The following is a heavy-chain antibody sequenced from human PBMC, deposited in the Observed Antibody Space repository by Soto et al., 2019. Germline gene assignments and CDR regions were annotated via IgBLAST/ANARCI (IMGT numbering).Heavy chain of an antibody. CDR2: INPNSSET. Sequence: QVQLVQSGAEVKKPGASVKVSCKASGHSFSAYYMHWVRQAPGQGLEWMGWINPNSSETKYAQKSRGRVPKTRERSIRTVYMGRSSLRSDDPAVYYWARALTRFLDWIPENYYYGMDVWGQGTTVTVTS. D-gene: IGHD3-3*01. CDR1: GHSFSAYY. J-gene: IGHJ6*02. CDR3: ARALTRFLDWIPENYYYGMDV. V-gene: IGHV1-2*02.